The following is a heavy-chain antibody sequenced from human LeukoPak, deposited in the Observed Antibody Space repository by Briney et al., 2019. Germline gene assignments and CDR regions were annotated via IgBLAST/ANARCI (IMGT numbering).Heavy chain of an antibody. CDR1: GGSISSGSYY. J-gene: IGHJ4*02. CDR2: IYTSGST. CDR3: ARALSNYGAPFDY. D-gene: IGHD2/OR15-2a*01. Sequence: PSETLSLTCTVSGGSISSGSYYWSWIRQPAGKGLEWIGRIYTSGSTNYNPSLKSRVTISVDTSKNQFSLKLSSVTAADTAVYYCARALSNYGAPFDYWGQGTLVTVSS. V-gene: IGHV4-61*02.